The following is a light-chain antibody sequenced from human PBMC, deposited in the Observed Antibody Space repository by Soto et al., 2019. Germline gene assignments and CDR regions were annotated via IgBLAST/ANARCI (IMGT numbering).Light chain of an antibody. Sequence: EIVMTQSPATLSVSPGERATLSCRASQSVSSDLAWYQQKPGQAPRLLIYDASTRASGIPARFSGSGSGTEFTLTISSLQSEDFGVYYCQHYKNWPPWTFGQGTRWIS. CDR1: QSVSSD. V-gene: IGKV3-15*01. CDR3: QHYKNWPPWT. J-gene: IGKJ1*01. CDR2: DAS.